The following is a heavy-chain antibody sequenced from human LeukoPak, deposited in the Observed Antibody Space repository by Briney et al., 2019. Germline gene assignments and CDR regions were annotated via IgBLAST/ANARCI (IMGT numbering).Heavy chain of an antibody. Sequence: ASVKVSCKASGYTFTSYAMHWVRQAPGQRLEGMGWINAGNGNTKYSQKFQGRVTITRDTSASTAYMELSSLRSEDTAVYYCARTSDSSGWYDYWGQGTLVTVSS. D-gene: IGHD6-19*01. CDR3: ARTSDSSGWYDY. CDR1: GYTFTSYA. J-gene: IGHJ4*02. CDR2: INAGNGNT. V-gene: IGHV1-3*01.